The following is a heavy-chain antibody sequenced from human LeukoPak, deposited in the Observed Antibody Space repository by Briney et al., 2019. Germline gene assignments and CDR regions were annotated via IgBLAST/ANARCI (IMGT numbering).Heavy chain of an antibody. CDR1: GLTFSNAW. CDR2: IKSKTDVGTT. J-gene: IGHJ5*02. D-gene: IGHD2-15*01. CDR3: TTDRGWTAWFDP. V-gene: IGHV3-15*01. Sequence: GGSLRLSCAASGLTFSNAWMNWVRQAPGKGLEWVGRIKSKTDVGTTDYAAPVKGRFTISRDDSKNTLYLQMNSLKIEVTAVYYCTTDRGWTAWFDPWGQGTLVTVSS.